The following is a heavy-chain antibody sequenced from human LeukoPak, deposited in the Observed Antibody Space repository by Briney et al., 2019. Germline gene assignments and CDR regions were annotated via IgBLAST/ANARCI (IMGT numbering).Heavy chain of an antibody. V-gene: IGHV1-46*01. CDR2: INPSGGST. D-gene: IGHD3-10*01. CDR3: ARARMRITMVRGRNNWFDP. Sequence: ASVKVSCKASGYTFTGYYMHWVRQAPGQGLEWMGIINPSGGSTSYAQKFQGRVTMTRDTSTSTVYMELSSLRSEDTAVYYCARARMRITMVRGRNNWFDPWGQGTLVTVSS. J-gene: IGHJ5*02. CDR1: GYTFTGYY.